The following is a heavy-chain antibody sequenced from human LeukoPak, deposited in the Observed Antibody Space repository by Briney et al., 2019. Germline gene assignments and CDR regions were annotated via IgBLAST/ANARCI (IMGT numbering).Heavy chain of an antibody. CDR2: IYYSGRT. Sequence: PSETLSLTCTVSGGSISSDYWSWIRQPPGKGLEWIGYIYYSGRTNYNPSLRSRVTISVDTSKTQFSLKLSSVTAADTAVYYCARAHWLAVALDYWGQGTLVTVSS. J-gene: IGHJ4*02. D-gene: IGHD6-19*01. V-gene: IGHV4-59*01. CDR3: ARAHWLAVALDY. CDR1: GGSISSDY.